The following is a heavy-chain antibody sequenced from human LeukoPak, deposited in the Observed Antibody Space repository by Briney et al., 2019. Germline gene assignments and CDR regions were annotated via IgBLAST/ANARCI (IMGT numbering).Heavy chain of an antibody. Sequence: GASVKVSCKASGYTFTGYYMHWVRQAPGQGLEWMGWINPNNGDTNYAQKFQGRVTMTRDSYISTAYMELSRLRSDDTAVYYCARASGYSGYDFDYWGQGTLVTVSS. CDR1: GYTFTGYY. D-gene: IGHD5-12*01. CDR3: ARASGYSGYDFDY. V-gene: IGHV1-2*02. CDR2: INPNNGDT. J-gene: IGHJ4*02.